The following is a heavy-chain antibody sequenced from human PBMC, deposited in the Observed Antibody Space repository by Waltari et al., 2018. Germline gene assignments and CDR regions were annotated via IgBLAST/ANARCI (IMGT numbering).Heavy chain of an antibody. CDR1: GFPFSNFY. V-gene: IGHV3-74*01. J-gene: IGHJ4*02. CDR3: VRVEPVSNRWYFEH. D-gene: IGHD1-20*01. Sequence: EVQLVESGGGLVQPGGSLRLSCAASGFPFSNFYMHWVRQAPGKGLVGVSRITSDGSEVGYADSVRGRFTISRDNAKNTLYLQMNSLRVEDTAVYYCVRVEPVSNRWYFEHWGQGAPVTVSS. CDR2: ITSDGSEV.